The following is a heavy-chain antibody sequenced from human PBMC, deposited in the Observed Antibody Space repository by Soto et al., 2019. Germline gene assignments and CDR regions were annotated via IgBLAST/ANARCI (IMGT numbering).Heavy chain of an antibody. CDR1: GGSISSSSYY. V-gene: IGHV4-39*01. D-gene: IGHD3-3*01. Sequence: PSETLSLTCTVSGGSISSSSYYWGWIRQPPGKGLEWIGSIYYSGSTYYNPSLKSRVTISVDTSKNQFSLKLSSVTAADTAVYYCASMLNIYDFWSGYYNDYYYGMDVWGQGTTVTVSS. CDR3: ASMLNIYDFWSGYYNDYYYGMDV. CDR2: IYYSGST. J-gene: IGHJ6*02.